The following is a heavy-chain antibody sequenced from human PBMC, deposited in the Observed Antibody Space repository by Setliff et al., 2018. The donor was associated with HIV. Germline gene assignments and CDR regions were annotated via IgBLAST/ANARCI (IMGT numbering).Heavy chain of an antibody. J-gene: IGHJ4*02. CDR1: GFKFSNYA. CDR3: ARDDPAGGIDY. D-gene: IGHD1-26*01. V-gene: IGHV3-33*01. CDR2: IWFDGSTI. Sequence: PGGSLRLSCVASGFKFSNYAMHWVRQAPGKGLEWLAVIWFDGSTIYYADSVKGRFTVSRDNAKNPLYLQMNSLRAEDTAIYYCARDDPAGGIDYWGQGTLVTVSS.